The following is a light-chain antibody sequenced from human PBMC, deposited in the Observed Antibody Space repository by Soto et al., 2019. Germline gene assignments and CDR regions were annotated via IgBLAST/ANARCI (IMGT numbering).Light chain of an antibody. Sequence: QSVLTQPPSASGSPGQSVTISCTGTSSDVGGYNYVSWYQQHPGKAPKLMIYEVSKRPSGVPDRFSGSKSGNTASLTVSGLQAEDEADYYCTSCAGSNNFGGVFGTGTKVTVL. CDR3: TSCAGSNNFGGV. CDR2: EVS. CDR1: SSDVGGYNY. V-gene: IGLV2-8*01. J-gene: IGLJ1*01.